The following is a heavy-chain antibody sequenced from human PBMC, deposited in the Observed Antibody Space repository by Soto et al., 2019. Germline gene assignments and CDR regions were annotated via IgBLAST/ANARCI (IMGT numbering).Heavy chain of an antibody. D-gene: IGHD1-20*01. V-gene: IGHV1-2*04. CDR3: ARSVITGITYGMDV. CDR1: GYTFTGYY. J-gene: IGHJ6*02. CDR2: INPNSGGT. Sequence: QVQLVQSGAEVKKPGASVKVSCKASGYTFTGYYMHWVRQAPGQGLEWMGWINPNSGGTNYAQKFQGWVTMTRDTSISTAYMERSRLRSDDTVVYYCARSVITGITYGMDVWGQGTTVTVSS.